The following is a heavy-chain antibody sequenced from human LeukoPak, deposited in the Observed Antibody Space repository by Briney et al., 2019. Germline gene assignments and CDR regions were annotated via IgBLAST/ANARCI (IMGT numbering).Heavy chain of an antibody. CDR2: IKSKTDGGTT. CDR3: TTEWVEATMVRGRYYYYGMDV. J-gene: IGHJ6*02. D-gene: IGHD3-10*01. Sequence: PGGSLRLSCAASGFTFSSYAMSWVRQAPGKGLEWVGRIKSKTDGGTTDYAAPVKGRFTISRDDSKNTLYLQMNSLKTEDTAVYYCTTEWVEATMVRGRYYYYGMDVWGQGTTVTVSS. CDR1: GFTFSSYA. V-gene: IGHV3-15*01.